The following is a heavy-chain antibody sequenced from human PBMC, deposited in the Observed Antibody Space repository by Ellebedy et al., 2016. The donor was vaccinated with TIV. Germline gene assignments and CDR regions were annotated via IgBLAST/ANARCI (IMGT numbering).Heavy chain of an antibody. J-gene: IGHJ6*02. CDR2: ISGSGGST. CDR3: AKEGAGATYYYYYGMDV. D-gene: IGHD1-26*01. V-gene: IGHV3-23*01. Sequence: GESLKISCAASGFTFSSYWMSWVRQAPGKGLERVSAISGSGGSTYYADSVKGRFTISRDNSKNTLYLQMNSLRAEDTAVYYCAKEGAGATYYYYYGMDVWGQGTTVTVSS. CDR1: GFTFSSYW.